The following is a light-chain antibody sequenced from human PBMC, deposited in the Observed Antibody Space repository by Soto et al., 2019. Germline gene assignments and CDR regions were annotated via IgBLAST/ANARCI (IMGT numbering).Light chain of an antibody. CDR2: DAS. Sequence: DIQMTQTPSTLSASVGDRVTITCRASQSFSTWLAWYQQKPGKVPKLLIFDASSLERGVPSRFSGSGSGTEFTLTISSLQPEDFATYYCQLYNSYTFGQGTKLEI. J-gene: IGKJ2*01. CDR1: QSFSTW. CDR3: QLYNSYT. V-gene: IGKV1-5*01.